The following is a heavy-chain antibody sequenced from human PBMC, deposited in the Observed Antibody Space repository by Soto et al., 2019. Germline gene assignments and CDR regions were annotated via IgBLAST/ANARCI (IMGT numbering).Heavy chain of an antibody. V-gene: IGHV4-34*01. J-gene: IGHJ4*02. CDR2: INHSGST. CDR1: GGSFSGYY. D-gene: IGHD3-9*01. Sequence: SETLSLTCAVYGGSFSGYYWSWIRQPPGKGLEWIGEINHSGSTNYNPSLKSRVTISVDTSKNQLSLKLSSVTAADTAMYYCARGRLYYGILTGYYSVGDFDYWGAGTLVTVYS. CDR3: ARGRLYYGILTGYYSVGDFDY.